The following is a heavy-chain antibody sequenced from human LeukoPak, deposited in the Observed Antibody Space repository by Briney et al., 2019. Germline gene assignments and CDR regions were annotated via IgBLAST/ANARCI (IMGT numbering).Heavy chain of an antibody. J-gene: IGHJ5*02. CDR1: GGSISSGSYY. D-gene: IGHD6-13*01. CDR2: IYTSGST. V-gene: IGHV4-61*02. CDR3: ARWGSSSWYGHNWFDP. Sequence: NPSETLSLTCTVSGGSISSGSYYWSWIRQPAGKGLEWIGRIYTSGSTNYNPSLKSRVTISVDTSKNQFSLKLSSVTAADTAVYYCARWGSSSWYGHNWFDPWGQGTLVTVSS.